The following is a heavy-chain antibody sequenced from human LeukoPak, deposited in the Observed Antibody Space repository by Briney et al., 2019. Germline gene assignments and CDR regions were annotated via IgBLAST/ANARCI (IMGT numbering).Heavy chain of an antibody. J-gene: IGHJ4*02. V-gene: IGHV4-59*01. CDR2: IYYSGST. Sequence: SETLSLXCTVSGGSISSYYWSWIRQPPGKGLEWIGYIYYSGSTNYNPSLKSRVTISVDTSKNQFSLKLSSVTAADTAVYYCARGAQGFVDYFDYWGQGTLVTVSS. CDR1: GGSISSYY. D-gene: IGHD2-15*01. CDR3: ARGAQGFVDYFDY.